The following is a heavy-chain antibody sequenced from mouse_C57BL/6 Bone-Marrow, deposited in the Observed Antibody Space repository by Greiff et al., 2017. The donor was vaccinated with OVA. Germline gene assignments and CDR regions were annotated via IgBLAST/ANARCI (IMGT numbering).Heavy chain of an antibody. D-gene: IGHD2-1*01. CDR2: IDPENGDT. V-gene: IGHV14-4*01. CDR3: TSYGNFDY. J-gene: IGHJ2*01. CDR1: GFNIKDDY. Sequence: EVKLQESGAELVRPGASVKLSCTASGFNIKDDYMHWVKQRPEQGLEWIGWIDPENGDTESASKFQGKATITADTSSNTAYLQLSSLTSEDTAVYYCTSYGNFDYGGQGTTLTVSS.